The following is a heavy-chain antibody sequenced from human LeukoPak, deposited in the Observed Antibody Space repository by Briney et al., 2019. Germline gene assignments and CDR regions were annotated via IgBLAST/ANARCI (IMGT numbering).Heavy chain of an antibody. CDR2: ITSSSSYM. V-gene: IGHV3-21*01. CDR1: GFTFSAYT. J-gene: IGHJ4*02. CDR3: ARDGPYCGANCLFDY. Sequence: GGSLRVSCAASGFTFSAYTMNWVRQAPGKGLEWVSSITSSSSYMYYSDSVKGRFAISRDNAQKSLFLQMNSLRAEDTAVYYCARDGPYCGANCLFDYWGQGILVTVSS. D-gene: IGHD2-21*01.